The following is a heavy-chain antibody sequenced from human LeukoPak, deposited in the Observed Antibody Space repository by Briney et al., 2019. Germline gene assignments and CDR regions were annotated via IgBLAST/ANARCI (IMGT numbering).Heavy chain of an antibody. CDR2: IWYDGSNK. D-gene: IGHD3-10*01. V-gene: IGHV3-33*07. CDR3: AREGMVRGGHCDY. Sequence: PGGSLRLSCAASGSTFSRYGMYWVRQAPGKGLEWVSFIWYDGSNKYYADSVKGRFTISRDNSKNTLHLQMNSLRAEDTAVYYCAREGMVRGGHCDYWGQGTLVTVSS. CDR1: GSTFSRYG. J-gene: IGHJ4*02.